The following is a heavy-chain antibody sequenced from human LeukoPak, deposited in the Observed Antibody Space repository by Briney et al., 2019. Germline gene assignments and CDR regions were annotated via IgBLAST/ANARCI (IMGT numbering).Heavy chain of an antibody. CDR2: IYHSGST. D-gene: IGHD3-22*01. Sequence: SETLSLTCAVSGGSISSGGYSWSWIRQPPGEGLEWIGYIYHSGSTYYNPSLKSRVTISVDRSKNQFSLKLSSVTAADTAVYYCARYYYDSSGHFDPWGQGTLVTVSS. J-gene: IGHJ5*02. CDR1: GGSISSGGYS. V-gene: IGHV4-30-2*01. CDR3: ARYYYDSSGHFDP.